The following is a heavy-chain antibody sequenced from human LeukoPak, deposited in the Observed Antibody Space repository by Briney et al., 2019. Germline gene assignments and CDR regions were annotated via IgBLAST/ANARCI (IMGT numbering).Heavy chain of an antibody. CDR2: IYYSGST. V-gene: IGHV4-31*03. Sequence: SETLSLTCTVSGGSISSGGYYWSWIRQHPGKGLEWIGYIYYSGSTYYNPSLKSRVTISVDTSKNQFSLKLSSVTAADTAVYYCARGGSGSYSYWFDPWGQGTLVTVSS. CDR1: GGSISSGGYY. CDR3: ARGGSGSYSYWFDP. J-gene: IGHJ5*02. D-gene: IGHD3-10*01.